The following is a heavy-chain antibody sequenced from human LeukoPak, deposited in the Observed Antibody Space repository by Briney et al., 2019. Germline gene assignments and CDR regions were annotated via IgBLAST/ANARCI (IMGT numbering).Heavy chain of an antibody. Sequence: ASVKVSCKASGYTFTSYGISWVRQAPGQGLEWMGWISAYNGNTNYAQKLQGRVTMTTDTSTSTAYMELRSLRSDDTAVYYCARVSYGDYVFYYYYYMDVWGKGTTVTISS. CDR3: ARVSYGDYVFYYYYYMDV. V-gene: IGHV1-18*01. J-gene: IGHJ6*03. D-gene: IGHD4-17*01. CDR2: ISAYNGNT. CDR1: GYTFTSYG.